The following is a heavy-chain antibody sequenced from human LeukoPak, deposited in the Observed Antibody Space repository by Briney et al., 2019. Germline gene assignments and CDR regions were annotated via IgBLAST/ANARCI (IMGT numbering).Heavy chain of an antibody. V-gene: IGHV3-21*01. J-gene: IGHJ4*02. CDR3: ARDPSDYVWGSYRYPFDY. D-gene: IGHD3-16*02. CDR2: ISISSSYI. Sequence: GGSLRLSCAASGFTFSSYSMNWVRQAPGKGLEWVSSISISSSYIYYADSAKGRFTISRDTAKNSRYLQKNSLRAEDTAVYYCARDPSDYVWGSYRYPFDYWGQGTLVTVSS. CDR1: GFTFSSYS.